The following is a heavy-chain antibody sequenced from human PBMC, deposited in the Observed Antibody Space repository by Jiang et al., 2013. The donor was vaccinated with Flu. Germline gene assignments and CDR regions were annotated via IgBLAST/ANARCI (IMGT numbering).Heavy chain of an antibody. J-gene: IGHJ5*02. CDR3: ARDRPITMVRGWWFDP. CDR1: GGTFSSYA. CDR2: IIPIFGTA. Sequence: SGAEVKKPGSSVKVSCKASGGTFSSYAISWVRQAPGQGLEWMGGIIPIFGTANYAQKFQGRVTITADESTSTAYMELSSLRSEDTAVYYCARDRPITMVRGWWFDPWGQGTLVTVSS. D-gene: IGHD3-10*01. V-gene: IGHV1-69*01.